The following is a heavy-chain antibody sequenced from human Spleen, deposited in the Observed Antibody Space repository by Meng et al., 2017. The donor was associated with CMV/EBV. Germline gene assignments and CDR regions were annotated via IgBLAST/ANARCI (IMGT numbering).Heavy chain of an antibody. CDR1: GYTFTGXX. D-gene: IGHD2-2*02. V-gene: IGHV1-2*02. CDR3: ARVSTSHYNDYYYSMDV. CDR2: INPDSGGT. Sequence: ASVKVSCXXSGYTFTGXXMHWVRQAPGQGLEWMGWINPDSGGTNYAQKFQGRVTMTRDMSINTAHMEVSGLTTDDTAVYYCARVSTSHYNDYYYSMDVWGPGTTVTVSS. J-gene: IGHJ6*02.